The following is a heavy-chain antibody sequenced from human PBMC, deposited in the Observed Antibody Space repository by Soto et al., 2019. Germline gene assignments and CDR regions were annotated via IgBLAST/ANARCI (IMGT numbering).Heavy chain of an antibody. V-gene: IGHV3-21*01. CDR1: GFTFSSYS. Sequence: GGSLRLSCAASGFTFSSYSMNWVRQAPGKGLEWVSSISSSSSYIYYADSVKGRFTISRDNAKNSLYLQMNSLRAEDTAVYYCARDGLSGGSCYCYVYWGQGTLVTVSS. CDR2: ISSSSSYI. CDR3: ARDGLSGGSCYCYVY. D-gene: IGHD2-15*01. J-gene: IGHJ4*02.